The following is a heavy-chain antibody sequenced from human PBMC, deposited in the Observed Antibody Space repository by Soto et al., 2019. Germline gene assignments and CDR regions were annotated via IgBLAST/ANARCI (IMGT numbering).Heavy chain of an antibody. J-gene: IGHJ4*01. Sequence: QVQLVQSGAEVKKPGSSVKVSCKASGGTFSSYTISWVRQAPGQGLEWMGRIIPILGIANYAQKFQGRVTITADKSTSTAYMELSSRSSEDTAVYYCASAVQLERLACYYFVYWGHGTLVTLSS. V-gene: IGHV1-69*02. CDR1: GGTFSSYT. D-gene: IGHD1-1*01. CDR3: ASAVQLERLACYYFVY. CDR2: IIPILGIA.